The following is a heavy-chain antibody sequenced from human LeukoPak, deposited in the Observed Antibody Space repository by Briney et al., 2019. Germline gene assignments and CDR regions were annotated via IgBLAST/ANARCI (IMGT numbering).Heavy chain of an antibody. Sequence: ASVKVSCKASGYTFTSYGISWVRQAPGQGLEWMGWISAYNGNTNYAQKLQGRVTMTTDTSTSTAYMELRSLRSDDTAVYYCARGSPGRSYGSGSYYNYWGQGTLVTVSS. CDR1: GYTFTSYG. CDR2: ISAYNGNT. J-gene: IGHJ4*02. V-gene: IGHV1-18*01. D-gene: IGHD3-10*01. CDR3: ARGSPGRSYGSGSYYNY.